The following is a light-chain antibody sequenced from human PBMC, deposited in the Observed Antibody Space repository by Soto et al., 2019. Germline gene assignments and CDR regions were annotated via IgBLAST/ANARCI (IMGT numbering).Light chain of an antibody. CDR3: EQYDSRSPWT. Sequence: DIQLTQSPSSLSASVGDRVTITCRASESVTIWLAWYRQKPGKAPRLLIYDASTLEGGVPSRFSASGSGTEFTLTISSLQPDDFATYYCEQYDSRSPWTFGQGTKVDIK. J-gene: IGKJ1*01. CDR1: ESVTIW. V-gene: IGKV1-5*01. CDR2: DAS.